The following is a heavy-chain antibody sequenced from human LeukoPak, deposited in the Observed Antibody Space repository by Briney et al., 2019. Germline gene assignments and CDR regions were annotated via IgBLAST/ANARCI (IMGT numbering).Heavy chain of an antibody. V-gene: IGHV3-21*01. CDR2: ISSSGSHI. J-gene: IGHJ5*02. CDR3: ARGFGEKWLTRSGSDFS. D-gene: IGHD1-26*01. Sequence: PGGSLRLSCAASEFTFSTYSMSWVRQAAGKGLAWVSSISSSGSHIYYADSVKGRFTISRDNAKNSLFLQMNSLRAEDTAVYYCARGFGEKWLTRSGSDFSWGQGTLVTVSS. CDR1: EFTFSTYS.